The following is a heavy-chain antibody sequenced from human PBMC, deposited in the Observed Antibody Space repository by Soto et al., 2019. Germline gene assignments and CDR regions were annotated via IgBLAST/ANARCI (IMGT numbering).Heavy chain of an antibody. Sequence: QVQLVESGGGVVQPGRSLRLSCVASGFTFSSYGMHWVRQAPGKGLEWVAVISYDGSNKYYADSVKGRFTISRDNSKNTLYLQMNSLRAEDTAVYYCAKVYDAHYYYYYGMDVWGQGTTVTVSS. D-gene: IGHD1-20*01. CDR1: GFTFSSYG. CDR3: AKVYDAHYYYYYGMDV. CDR2: ISYDGSNK. V-gene: IGHV3-30*18. J-gene: IGHJ6*02.